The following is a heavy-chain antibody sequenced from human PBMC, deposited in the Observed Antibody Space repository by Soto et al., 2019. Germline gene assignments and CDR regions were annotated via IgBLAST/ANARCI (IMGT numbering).Heavy chain of an antibody. J-gene: IGHJ5*02. D-gene: IGHD3-10*01. CDR2: IYYSGST. CDR1: GGSISSYY. CDR3: ARVMASPNWFDP. V-gene: IGHV4-59*01. Sequence: PSETLSLTCTVSGGSISSYYWSWIRQPPGKGLEWIGYIYYSGSTNYNPSLKSRVTISVDTSKNQFSLNLSSVTAADTAVYYCARVMASPNWFDPWGQGTLVTVSS.